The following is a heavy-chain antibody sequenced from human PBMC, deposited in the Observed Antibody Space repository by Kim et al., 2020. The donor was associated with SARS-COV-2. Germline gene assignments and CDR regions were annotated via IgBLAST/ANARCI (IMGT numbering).Heavy chain of an antibody. CDR3: ARDNEITFGGVIDQMNWFDP. V-gene: IGHV3-64*01. Sequence: GGSLRLSCAASGFTFSSYAMHWVRQAPGKGLEYVSAISSNGGSTYYANSVKGRFTISRDNSKNTLYLQMGSLRAEDMAVYYCARDNEITFGGVIDQMNWFDPWGQGTLVTVSS. CDR2: ISSNGGST. CDR1: GFTFSSYA. J-gene: IGHJ5*02. D-gene: IGHD3-16*02.